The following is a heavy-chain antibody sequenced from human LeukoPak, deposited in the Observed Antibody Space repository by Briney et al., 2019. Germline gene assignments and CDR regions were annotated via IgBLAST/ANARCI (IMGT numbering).Heavy chain of an antibody. CDR3: ARGRRQGLYCSGGSCYPNWFDP. Sequence: SETLSLTCAVYGGSFSGYYWSWIRQPPGKGLEWIGEINHSGSTNYNPSLKSRVTISVDTPKNQFSLKLSSVTAADTAVYYCARGRRQGLYCSGGSCYPNWFDPWGQGTLVTVSS. CDR1: GGSFSGYY. V-gene: IGHV4-34*01. D-gene: IGHD2-15*01. CDR2: INHSGST. J-gene: IGHJ5*02.